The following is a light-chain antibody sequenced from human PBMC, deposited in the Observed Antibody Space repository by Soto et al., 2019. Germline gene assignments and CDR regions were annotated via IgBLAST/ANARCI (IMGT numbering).Light chain of an antibody. CDR1: QSINNN. V-gene: IGKV3-15*01. CDR3: QQYNDWPLT. Sequence: EIVMTQSPATLSVSPGERATLSCRAGQSINNNLAWYQPKRGQGPRLLIYGASSRATGTPARFSGSGSRTGFTLTISSLQSEDFAIYYCQQYNDWPLTFGGGTKVEIK. J-gene: IGKJ4*01. CDR2: GAS.